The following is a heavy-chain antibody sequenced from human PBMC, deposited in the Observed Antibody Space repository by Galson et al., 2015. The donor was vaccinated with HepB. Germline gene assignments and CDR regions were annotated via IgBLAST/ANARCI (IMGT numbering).Heavy chain of an antibody. CDR1: GYTLTELS. Sequence: SVKVSCKVSGYTLTELSMHWVRQAPGKGLEWMGGFDPEDGETIYAQKFQGRVTMTEDTSTDTAYMELSSLRSEDTAVYYCATELRITMVRGVIIRDLFDYWGQGTLVTVSS. D-gene: IGHD3-10*01. CDR3: ATELRITMVRGVIIRDLFDY. CDR2: FDPEDGET. J-gene: IGHJ4*02. V-gene: IGHV1-24*01.